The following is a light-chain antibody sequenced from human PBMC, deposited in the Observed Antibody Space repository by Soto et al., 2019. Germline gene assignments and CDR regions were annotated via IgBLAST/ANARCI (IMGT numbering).Light chain of an antibody. V-gene: IGKV3-20*01. Sequence: EIVLTQSPGTLSLSPGERATLSCRASQSVSSNFLAWYQKKPGQAPSLLIYDASSRATDIPDRFSGSGSGTDFTLTISRLEPEDFAVYYCQQYGSSAPITFGQGTRLEIE. CDR1: QSVSSNF. CDR2: DAS. CDR3: QQYGSSAPIT. J-gene: IGKJ5*01.